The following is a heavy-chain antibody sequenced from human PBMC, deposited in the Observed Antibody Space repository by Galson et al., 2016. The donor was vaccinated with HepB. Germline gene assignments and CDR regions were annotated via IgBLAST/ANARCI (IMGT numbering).Heavy chain of an antibody. V-gene: IGHV5-51*01. D-gene: IGHD4-17*01. Sequence: QSGAEVKRPGESLRISCTGSGYRFTSYWIGWVRQMPGKGLEWMGIVNSGDSDTRYSPSFQGQVIISADKSLDTAYLQWTSLKASDTALYFCARHWGPSVTLPSYSYGLDVWGQGTTVTVSS. CDR1: GYRFTSYW. CDR2: VNSGDSDT. CDR3: ARHWGPSVTLPSYSYGLDV. J-gene: IGHJ6*02.